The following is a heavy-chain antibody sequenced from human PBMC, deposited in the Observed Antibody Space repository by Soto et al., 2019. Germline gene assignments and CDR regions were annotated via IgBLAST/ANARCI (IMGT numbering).Heavy chain of an antibody. D-gene: IGHD3-10*01. CDR1: GGTFSSYA. V-gene: IGHV1-69*01. Sequence: QVQLVQSGAEVKKPGSSVKVSCTASGGTFSSYAISWVRQAPGQGLEWMGGIIPIFGTANYAQKFQGRVTITADESTSTAYMELSSLRSEDTAVYYCASQTYYYGSGSQNWFDPWGQGTLVTVSS. CDR3: ASQTYYYGSGSQNWFDP. J-gene: IGHJ5*02. CDR2: IIPIFGTA.